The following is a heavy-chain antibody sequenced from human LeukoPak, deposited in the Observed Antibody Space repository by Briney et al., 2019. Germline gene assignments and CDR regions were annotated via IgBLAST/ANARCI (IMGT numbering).Heavy chain of an antibody. CDR1: GFTFSSYW. V-gene: IGHV3-74*01. J-gene: IGHJ6*02. CDR2: INTDGSST. CDR3: AKDSRGYSYGSGGLYYYYGMDV. D-gene: IGHD5-18*01. Sequence: PGGSLRLSCAASGFTFSSYWMHWVRQAPGKGLVWVSRINTDGSSTSYADSVKGRFTISRDNAKNSLYLQMNSLRAEDTALYYCAKDSRGYSYGSGGLYYYYGMDVWGQGTTVTVSS.